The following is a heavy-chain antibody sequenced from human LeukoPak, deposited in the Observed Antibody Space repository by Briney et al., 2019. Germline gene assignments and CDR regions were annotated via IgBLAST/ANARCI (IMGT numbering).Heavy chain of an antibody. CDR1: GFTFTSYG. V-gene: IGHV3-30*03. J-gene: IGHJ4*02. Sequence: EAGTSLRLSCAASGFTFTSYGMHWVRQSPGKGLEWVALITYDGYYKYYSDSVKGRFTISSDTSKNSLYLQMNSLRDEDTAVYYCARQGSLADWGRGTLVTVSS. CDR3: ARQGSLAD. D-gene: IGHD3-3*02. CDR2: ITYDGYYK.